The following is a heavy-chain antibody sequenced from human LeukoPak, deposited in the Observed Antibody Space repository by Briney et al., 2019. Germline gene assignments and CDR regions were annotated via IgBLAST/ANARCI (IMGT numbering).Heavy chain of an antibody. D-gene: IGHD3-16*02. CDR2: IKSKTDGETT. V-gene: IGHV3-15*01. Sequence: SGGSLRLSCAASGFTLSNAWMTWVRQAPGQGLEWVARIKSKTDGETTDYAAPVKGRFTISRDDSKNTLYLQMNSLKTEDTAVYYCTTDYYDYVWGSYRPDYWGQGTLVTVSS. CDR3: TTDYYDYVWGSYRPDY. CDR1: GFTLSNAW. J-gene: IGHJ4*02.